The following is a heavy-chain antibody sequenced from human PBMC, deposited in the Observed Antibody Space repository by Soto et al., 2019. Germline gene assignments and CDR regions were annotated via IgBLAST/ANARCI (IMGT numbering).Heavy chain of an antibody. CDR2: IYYSGST. CDR1: GGSISSYY. CDR3: ARVGLFHNWFDP. Sequence: PSETLSLTCTVSGGSISSYYWSWIRQPPGKGLEWIGYIYYSGSTNYNPSLKSRVTISVDTSKNQFSLKLSSVTAADTAVYYCARVGLFHNWFDPWGQGTLVTVSS. D-gene: IGHD3-10*01. J-gene: IGHJ5*02. V-gene: IGHV4-59*01.